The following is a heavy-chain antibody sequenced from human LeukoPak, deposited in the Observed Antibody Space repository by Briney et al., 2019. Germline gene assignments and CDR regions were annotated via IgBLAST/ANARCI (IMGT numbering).Heavy chain of an antibody. Sequence: GASVKVSCKASGYTFTSYYMHCVRQAPGQGLEWMGIINPSGGSTSYAQKFQGRVTMTRDTSTSTVYMELSSLRSEDTAVSYCARLTIFGVAPGNFDYWGQGTLVTVSS. CDR2: INPSGGST. CDR1: GYTFTSYY. J-gene: IGHJ4*02. D-gene: IGHD3-3*01. CDR3: ARLTIFGVAPGNFDY. V-gene: IGHV1-46*01.